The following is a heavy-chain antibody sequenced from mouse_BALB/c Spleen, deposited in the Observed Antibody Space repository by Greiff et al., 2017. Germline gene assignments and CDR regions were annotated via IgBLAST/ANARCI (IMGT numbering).Heavy chain of an antibody. V-gene: IGHV5-4*02. Sequence: EVQGVESGGGLVKPGGSLKLSCAASGFTFSDYYMYWVRQTPEKRLEWVATISDGGSYTYYPDSVKGRFTISRDNAKNNLYLQMSSLKSEDTAMYYCARGLRYAMDYWGQGTSVTVSS. CDR1: GFTFSDYY. D-gene: IGHD1-1*01. CDR2: ISDGGSYT. J-gene: IGHJ4*01. CDR3: ARGLRYAMDY.